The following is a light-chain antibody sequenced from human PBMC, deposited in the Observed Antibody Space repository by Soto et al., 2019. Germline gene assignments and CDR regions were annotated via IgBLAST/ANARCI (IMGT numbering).Light chain of an antibody. CDR2: DVS. V-gene: IGLV2-14*03. CDR1: SSDVGGYNF. J-gene: IGLJ1*01. Sequence: QSVLTQPASVSGSPGQSVTISCAGTSSDVGGYNFVSWYQQHPGKAPQLMIYDVSSRPSGVSNRFSGSKSGNTASLTISGLQAEDEADYYCSSYTSSYTYVFXTGTKVTVL. CDR3: SSYTSSYTYV.